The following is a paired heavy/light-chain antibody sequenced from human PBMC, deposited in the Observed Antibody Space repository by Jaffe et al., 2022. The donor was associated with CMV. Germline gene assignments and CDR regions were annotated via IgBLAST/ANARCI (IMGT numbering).Light chain of an antibody. J-gene: IGLJ3*02. CDR2: DVS. V-gene: IGLV2-14*03. Sequence: QSALTQPASVSGSPGQSITISCTGTSSDVGRYNYVFWYQQHPGKAPKLMIYDVSDRPSGVSHRFSGSKSGNTASLTISGLQAEDEADYYCTSYTSSSSWVFGGGTKVTVL. CDR3: TSYTSSSSWV. CDR1: SSDVGRYNY.
Heavy chain of an antibody. J-gene: IGHJ4*02. CDR2: MSGSGLSI. V-gene: IGHV3-23*01. D-gene: IGHD2-15*01. Sequence: EVHLLESGGGLVQPAGSLRLSCAASGFSFSTYAMNWVRQAPGKGLEWVSTMSGSGLSIYYADSVKGRFTISRDNSKNTLYLQMNSLRVEDTAVYYCANMGSGPNSNWGQGTLVTVSS. CDR3: ANMGSGPNSN. CDR1: GFSFSTYA.